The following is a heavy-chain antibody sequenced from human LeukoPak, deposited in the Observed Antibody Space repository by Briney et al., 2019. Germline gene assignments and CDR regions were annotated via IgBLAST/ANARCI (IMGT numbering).Heavy chain of an antibody. CDR3: AIGYGAGGYDY. Sequence: GESLKISCKGSGYTFTSYWIAWVRQVPGKGLEWMGIFFPGDSDTRYSPSLQGQVTISADKSINTAYLQWSSLKASDSAMFYCAIGYGAGGYDYWGQGTLVTVSS. CDR1: GYTFTSYW. J-gene: IGHJ4*02. D-gene: IGHD3-10*01. CDR2: FFPGDSDT. V-gene: IGHV5-51*01.